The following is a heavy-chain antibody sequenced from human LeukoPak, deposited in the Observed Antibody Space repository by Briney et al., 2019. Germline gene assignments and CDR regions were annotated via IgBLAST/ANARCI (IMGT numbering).Heavy chain of an antibody. D-gene: IGHD3-10*01. Sequence: GALGLSWAASGSSFKNYAMRWGRQAPGGGPEGGSSLRGKEETFYADSVNGRFTLSRDDSRNTVYLQLNNLRVEDTAIYYCARASWVSDPDAVRWGQGTQVTVSS. CDR1: GSSFKNYA. CDR3: ARASWVSDPDAVR. V-gene: IGHV3-23*01. CDR2: LRGKEET. J-gene: IGHJ4*02.